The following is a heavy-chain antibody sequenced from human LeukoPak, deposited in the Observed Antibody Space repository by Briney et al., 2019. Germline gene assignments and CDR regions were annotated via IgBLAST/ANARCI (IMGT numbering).Heavy chain of an antibody. CDR2: IYYSGST. J-gene: IGHJ3*02. Sequence: SETLSLTCSVSGDSISNYYWSWTRQPPGKGLEWIGYIYYSGSTNYSPSLKSRVSISVDTSKNQFSLKLSSVTAADTAVYYCARYRNEALFAFDIWGQGTMVTVSS. V-gene: IGHV4-59*01. D-gene: IGHD1-26*01. CDR1: GDSISNYY. CDR3: ARYRNEALFAFDI.